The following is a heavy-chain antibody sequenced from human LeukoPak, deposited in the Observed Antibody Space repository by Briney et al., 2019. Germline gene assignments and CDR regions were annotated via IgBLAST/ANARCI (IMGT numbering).Heavy chain of an antibody. CDR2: IIPILGIA. D-gene: IGHD5-12*01. CDR3: ARVEDYSGYEDY. J-gene: IGHJ4*02. Sequence: ASVKVSCKASGGTFSSYAISWVRQAPGQGLEWMGRIIPILGIANYAQKFQGRVMITADKSTSTAYMELSSLRSEDTAVYYCARVEDYSGYEDYWGQGTLVTVSS. CDR1: GGTFSSYA. V-gene: IGHV1-69*04.